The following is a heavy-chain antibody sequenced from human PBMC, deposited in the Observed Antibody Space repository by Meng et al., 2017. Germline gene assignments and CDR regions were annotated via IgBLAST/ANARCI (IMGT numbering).Heavy chain of an antibody. V-gene: IGHV1-2*02. CDR2: INPNSGGT. CDR3: ASRYDSSGSAAFQH. Sequence: GPVVYAGDELKKAGASVKVACKASGYTFTGYYRHGVRQAPGQGLEWMGWINPNSGGTNYAQKFQGRVTMTRDTSISTAYMELSRLRSDDTAVYYCASRYDSSGSAAFQHWGQGTLVTVSS. J-gene: IGHJ1*01. D-gene: IGHD3-22*01. CDR1: GYTFTGYY.